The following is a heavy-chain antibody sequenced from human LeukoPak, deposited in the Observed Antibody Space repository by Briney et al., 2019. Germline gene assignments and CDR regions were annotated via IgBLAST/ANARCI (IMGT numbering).Heavy chain of an antibody. J-gene: IGHJ4*02. CDR3: ARGFAVADFDY. D-gene: IGHD6-19*01. V-gene: IGHV3-48*04. CDR2: ISSSSSTI. Sequence: GGSLRLSCEASGFTFSSYSMNWVRQAPGKGLEWVSYISSSSSTIYYADSGKGRFTISRDNAKNSLHLQMKSLRAEDTAVYYCARGFAVADFDYWGQGTLVTVSS. CDR1: GFTFSSYS.